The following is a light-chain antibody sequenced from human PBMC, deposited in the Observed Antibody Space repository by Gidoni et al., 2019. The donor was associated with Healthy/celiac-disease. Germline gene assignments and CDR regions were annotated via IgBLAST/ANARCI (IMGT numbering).Light chain of an antibody. CDR3: QQRASWPPT. CDR1: QSVSNY. Sequence: EVVLTQSPPTLSLSPGERATLSCRASQSVSNYLAWYQQKGGQAPRLLIYDISLRATGIPTGFSGSGSGTDFTLTISSLEPEDFGIYYCQQRASWPPTFGQGTRVDIK. J-gene: IGKJ1*01. CDR2: DIS. V-gene: IGKV3-11*01.